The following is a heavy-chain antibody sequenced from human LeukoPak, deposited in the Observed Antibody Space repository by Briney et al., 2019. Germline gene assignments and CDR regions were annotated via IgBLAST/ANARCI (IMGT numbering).Heavy chain of an antibody. V-gene: IGHV5-51*01. CDR3: ARIADYTFEVDV. CDR2: IYPADSDT. D-gene: IGHD4-11*01. J-gene: IGHJ6*02. Sequence: GESLKISCKGSGYTFRSHWIVWVRQMPGKGLEWMGSIYPADSDTKYSPSFQGQVTISGDKSTSTAYLQWSSLKASDTAMYYCARIADYTFEVDVWGQGTAVTVSS. CDR1: GYTFRSHW.